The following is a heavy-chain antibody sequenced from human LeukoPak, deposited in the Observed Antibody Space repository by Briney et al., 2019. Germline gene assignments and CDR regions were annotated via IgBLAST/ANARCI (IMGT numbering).Heavy chain of an antibody. CDR2: IWYDGSNK. J-gene: IGHJ6*02. CDR1: GFTFSSYA. CDR3: ARVGSTMISYYYGMDV. Sequence: PGGSLRLSCAASGFTFSSYAMHWVRQAPGKGLEWVAVIWYDGSNKYYADSVKGRFTISRDNSKNTLYLQMNSLRAEDTAVYYCARVGSTMISYYYGMDVWGQGTTVTVSS. V-gene: IGHV3-33*01. D-gene: IGHD3-22*01.